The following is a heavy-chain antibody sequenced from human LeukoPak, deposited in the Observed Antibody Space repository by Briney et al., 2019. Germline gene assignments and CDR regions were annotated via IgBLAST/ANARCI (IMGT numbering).Heavy chain of an antibody. V-gene: IGHV3-30*01. CDR1: GFTFSSYA. D-gene: IGHD7-27*01. CDR2: ISYDGSNK. J-gene: IGHJ3*02. Sequence: GVSLRLSCAASGFTFSSYAMHWVRQAPGKGLEWLTVISYDGSNKYYDDSVKGRFTISRDNSKTTLYMQMNSLRAEDTAVYYCARDLGLGKRRHAFDIWGQGTMVTVSS. CDR3: ARDLGLGKRRHAFDI.